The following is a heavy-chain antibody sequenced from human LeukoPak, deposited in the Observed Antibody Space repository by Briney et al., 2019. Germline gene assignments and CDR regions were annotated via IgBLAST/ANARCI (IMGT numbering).Heavy chain of an antibody. V-gene: IGHV1-3*01. CDR3: ARDGSGNFLPYFFDY. D-gene: IGHD3-10*01. CDR1: GYTFSSYA. J-gene: IGHJ4*02. CDR2: INAGNGNT. Sequence: RVSVKVSCKASGYTFSSYAFHWVRHAPGQRLEWMGWINAGNGNTKYSQKFQGRVTITRDTSASTAYMELSSLRSEDTAVYYCARDGSGNFLPYFFDYWGQGALVTVSS.